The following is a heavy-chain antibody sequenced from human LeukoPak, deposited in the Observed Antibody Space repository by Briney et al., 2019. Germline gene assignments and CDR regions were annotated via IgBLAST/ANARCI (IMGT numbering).Heavy chain of an antibody. V-gene: IGHV3-48*01. D-gene: IGHD3-10*01. CDR1: GFTITTYA. CDR2: ISTGGSTI. J-gene: IGHJ4*02. Sequence: GGSLGLSCAASGFTITTYAVNWVRQAPGKGLEWVSYISTGGSTIYYADSVKGRFTVSRDNAKNSLYLQMNSLRAEDTAVYYCARNSYGSGTYNFDYWGPGTLVTVSS. CDR3: ARNSYGSGTYNFDY.